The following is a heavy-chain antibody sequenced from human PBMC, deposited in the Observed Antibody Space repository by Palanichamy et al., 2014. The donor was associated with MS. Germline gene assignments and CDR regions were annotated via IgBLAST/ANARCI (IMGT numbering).Heavy chain of an antibody. CDR3: ARDIGPVPGDYYYGLDV. J-gene: IGHJ6*02. V-gene: IGHV1-18*04. CDR2: ISTYNGNT. CDR1: GYTFSSHG. D-gene: IGHD3-10*01. Sequence: QVRLVQSGAEVKEPGATVRVSCKASGYTFSSHGISWARQAPGQGLEWMGWISTYNGNTKYAQKFQDRVTMTTDTSTTTAHMDLRSLRSDDSAVYFCARDIGPVPGDYYYGLDVWGQGTTVTVSS.